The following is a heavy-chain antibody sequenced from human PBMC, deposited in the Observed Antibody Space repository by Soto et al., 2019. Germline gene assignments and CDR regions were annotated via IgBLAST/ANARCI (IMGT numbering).Heavy chain of an antibody. CDR1: GFTFSTYS. CDR2: LSGGGANT. J-gene: IGHJ4*02. D-gene: IGHD5-12*01. V-gene: IGHV3-23*01. Sequence: GGSLRLSCAASGFTFSTYSMAWVRQAPGKGLAWVSGLSGGGANTFYADSVKGRFTISVDNSKNTVYLQMNSLRVEDTAVYYCARWDGYGDEWGQGTLVTVSS. CDR3: ARWDGYGDE.